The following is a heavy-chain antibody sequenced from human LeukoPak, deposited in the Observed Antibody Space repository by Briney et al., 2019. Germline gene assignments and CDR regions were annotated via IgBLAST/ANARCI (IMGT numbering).Heavy chain of an antibody. CDR3: ARSNMLTLERGHSYAFDI. V-gene: IGHV3-11*01. Sequence: GGSLRLSCAASGFTFSDYYMSWIRQAPGKGLEWVSYISSSGSTIYYADSVKGRFTISRDNAKNSLYQQMNSLRAEDTAVYYCARSNMLTLERGHSYAFDIWGQGTMVTVSS. J-gene: IGHJ3*02. CDR2: ISSSGSTI. D-gene: IGHD5-18*01. CDR1: GFTFSDYY.